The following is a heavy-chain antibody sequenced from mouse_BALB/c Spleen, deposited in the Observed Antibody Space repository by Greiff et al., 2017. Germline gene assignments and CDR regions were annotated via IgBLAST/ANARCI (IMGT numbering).Heavy chain of an antibody. CDR2: INPYNGGT. CDR1: GYSFTGYT. J-gene: IGHJ4*01. CDR3: ARYYYGSSYAMDY. D-gene: IGHD1-1*01. Sequence: LVEPGASMKISCKASGYSFTGYTMNWVKQSHGKNLEWIGLINPYNGGTSYNQKFKGKATLTVDKSSSTAYMELLSLTSEDSAVYYCARYYYGSSYAMDYWGQGTSVTVSS. V-gene: IGHV1-26*01.